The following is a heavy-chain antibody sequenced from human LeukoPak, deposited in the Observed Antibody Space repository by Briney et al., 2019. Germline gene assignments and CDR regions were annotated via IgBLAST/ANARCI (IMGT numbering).Heavy chain of an antibody. V-gene: IGHV3-21*01. J-gene: IGHJ4*02. CDR2: ISGSGSYI. D-gene: IGHD3-22*01. CDR3: ARDLYDSSGYYYEYDY. Sequence: PGGSLRLSCAASGFTFSSYSMNWVRQAPGKGLEWVSSISGSGSYIYYADSVKGRFTISRDNAKNSLYLQMNSLRAEDTAVYYCARDLYDSSGYYYEYDYWGQGTLVTVSS. CDR1: GFTFSSYS.